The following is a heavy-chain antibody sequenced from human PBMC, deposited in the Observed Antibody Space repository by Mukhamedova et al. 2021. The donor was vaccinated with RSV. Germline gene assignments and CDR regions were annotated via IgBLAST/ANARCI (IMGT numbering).Heavy chain of an antibody. Sequence: VRQAPGKGLEWVSVIYTSGSTNYADSVKGRFTISRDNSKNTLYLQMNSLRAEDTAVYYCARGGDGSGNVHTPFDFWGQGTLVTVS. CDR2: IYTSGST. CDR3: ARGGDGSGNVHTPFDF. V-gene: IGHV3-53*01. D-gene: IGHD1-26*01. J-gene: IGHJ4*02.